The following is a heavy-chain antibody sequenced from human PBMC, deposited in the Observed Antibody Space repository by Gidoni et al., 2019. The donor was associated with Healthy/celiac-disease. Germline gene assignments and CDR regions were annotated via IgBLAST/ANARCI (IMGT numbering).Heavy chain of an antibody. D-gene: IGHD3-10*01. CDR3: ARGKNVLLWFGELSTYYYGMDV. CDR2: INSDGSST. J-gene: IGHJ6*02. V-gene: IGHV3-74*01. Sequence: VQLVESGGGLVQPGGSLRLSCAASGFTFSSYWMHWVRQAPGKGLVWVSRINSDGSSTSYADSVKGRFTISRDNAKNTLYLQMNSLRAEDTAVYYCARGKNVLLWFGELSTYYYGMDVWGQGTTVTVSS. CDR1: GFTFSSYW.